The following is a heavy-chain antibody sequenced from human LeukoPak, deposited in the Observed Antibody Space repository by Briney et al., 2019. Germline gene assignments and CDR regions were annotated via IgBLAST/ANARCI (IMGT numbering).Heavy chain of an antibody. CDR2: INHSGST. CDR3: ARAYYDFWSGYYGSWFDP. D-gene: IGHD3-3*01. V-gene: IGHV4-34*01. CDR1: GGSFSGYY. Sequence: SETLSLTCAVYGGSFSGYYWSWIRQPPGKGLEWIGEINHSGSTNYNPSLKSRVTIPVDTSKNQFSLKLSSVTAADTAVYYCARAYYDFWSGYYGSWFDPWGQGTLVTVSS. J-gene: IGHJ5*02.